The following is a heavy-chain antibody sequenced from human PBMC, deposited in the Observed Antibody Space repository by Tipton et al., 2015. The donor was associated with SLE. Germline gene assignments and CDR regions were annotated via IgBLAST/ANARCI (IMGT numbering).Heavy chain of an antibody. CDR1: GFTFSSYA. J-gene: IGHJ4*02. CDR2: ISGSGGST. V-gene: IGHV3-23*01. Sequence: SLRLSCAASGFTFSSYAMSWVRQAPGKGLEWVSAISGSGGSTYYADSVKGRFTISRDNSKNTLYLQMNSLRAEDTAVYYCAKRGVQGVIPDYWGQGTLVTVSS. CDR3: AKRGVQGVIPDY. D-gene: IGHD3-10*01.